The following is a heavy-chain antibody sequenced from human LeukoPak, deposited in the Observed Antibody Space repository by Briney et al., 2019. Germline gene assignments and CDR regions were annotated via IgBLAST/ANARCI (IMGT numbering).Heavy chain of an antibody. V-gene: IGHV1-8*02. CDR1: GYTFTSYG. Sequence: ASVKVSCKASGYTFTSYGISWVRQATGQGLEWMGWMNPNSGNTGFAQKFQGRLTMTRDTSISTAYMELSSLTSEDTAVYYCARGIVTEFWGQGTLATVSS. D-gene: IGHD2-2*01. CDR3: ARGIVTEF. CDR2: MNPNSGNT. J-gene: IGHJ4*02.